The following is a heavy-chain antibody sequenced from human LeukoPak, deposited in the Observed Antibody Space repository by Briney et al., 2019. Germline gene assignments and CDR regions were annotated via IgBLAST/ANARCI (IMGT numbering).Heavy chain of an antibody. V-gene: IGHV4-4*07. D-gene: IGHD3-22*01. J-gene: IGHJ4*02. CDR3: ARGIVDYYDSSGYYDY. CDR2: IYTSGST. CDR1: GGSISSYY. Sequence: SETLSLTCTVSGGSISSYYWSWIRQPAGKGLEWIGRIYTSGSTNYDSSLKSRVTMSVDTSKNQFSLKLSSVTAADTAVYYCARGIVDYYDSSGYYDYWGQGTLVTVSS.